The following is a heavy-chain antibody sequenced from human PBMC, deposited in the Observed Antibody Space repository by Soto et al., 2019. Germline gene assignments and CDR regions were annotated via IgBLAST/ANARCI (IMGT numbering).Heavy chain of an antibody. CDR2: TYYRSKWYN. Sequence: SRTLSLTCAISGDSVSSNSAAWNWIRQSPSRGLEWLERTYYRSKWYNDYAVSVKSRITINPDTSKNQFSLKLNSVTPEDTAVYYCGRSGYSYYYGMDVWGQGTTVTVSS. V-gene: IGHV6-1*01. CDR1: GDSVSSNSAA. CDR3: GRSGYSYYYGMDV. J-gene: IGHJ6*02. D-gene: IGHD5-18*01.